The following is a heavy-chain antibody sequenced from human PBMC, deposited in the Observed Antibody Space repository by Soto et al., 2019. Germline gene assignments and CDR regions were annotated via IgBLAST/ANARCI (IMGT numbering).Heavy chain of an antibody. V-gene: IGHV3-23*01. CDR2: ISGSGGST. D-gene: IGHD2-2*01. CDR1: GLTFSSYA. Sequence: GGSLRPACAASGLTFSSYAMSWVRQAPGKGLEWVSAISGSGGSTYYADSVKGRFTISRDNSKNTLYLQMNSLRAEDTAVYYCAKDPPGYCSSTSCLFFDYWGQGTLVTVSS. CDR3: AKDPPGYCSSTSCLFFDY. J-gene: IGHJ4*02.